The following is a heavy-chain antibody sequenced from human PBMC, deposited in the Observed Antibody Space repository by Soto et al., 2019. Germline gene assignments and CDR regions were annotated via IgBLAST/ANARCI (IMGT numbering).Heavy chain of an antibody. CDR2: ITESGGNT. V-gene: IGHV3-23*01. CDR3: AKAPTIEYSSSYIPDYFDY. CDR1: GFTFSSFA. D-gene: IGHD6-6*01. J-gene: IGHJ4*02. Sequence: GGSLRLSCAASGFTFSSFAMSWVRQAPGRGLEWVSTITESGGNTYYADSVKGRFTISRDNSKNTLYLQMSSLRAEDTAVYYCAKAPTIEYSSSYIPDYFDYWGQGTLVTVSS.